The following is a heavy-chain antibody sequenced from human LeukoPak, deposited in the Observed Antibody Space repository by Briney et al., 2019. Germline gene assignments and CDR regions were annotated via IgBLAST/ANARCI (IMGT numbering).Heavy chain of an antibody. CDR3: AKDQLERRKLYNFDY. Sequence: GGSLRLSCAASGFTFSSYGMHWVRQAPGKVLEWVAVISYDGSNKYYADSVKGRFTISRDNSKNTLYLQMNSLRAEDTAVYYCAKDQLERRKLYNFDYWVQGTLVTVSS. D-gene: IGHD1-1*01. CDR2: ISYDGSNK. CDR1: GFTFSSYG. J-gene: IGHJ4*02. V-gene: IGHV3-30*18.